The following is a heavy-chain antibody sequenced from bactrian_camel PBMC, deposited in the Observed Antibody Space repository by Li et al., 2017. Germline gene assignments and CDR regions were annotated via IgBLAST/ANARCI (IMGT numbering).Heavy chain of an antibody. CDR1: GVTYDNNC. D-gene: IGHD4*01. J-gene: IGHJ4*01. Sequence: QVQLVESGGDSVQSGGSLRLSCQFSGVTYDNNCRGWYRQAPGKEREGIATMHPSDGSTVYADSVKGRFTISRDNARDTVYPQMNNLKPEDSAMYYCAAQDRDLQVCIATLNRIIHQRYDYNKWGQGTQVTVS. CDR2: MHPSDGST. V-gene: IGHV3S53*01. CDR3: AAQDRDLQVCIATLNRIIHQRYDYNK.